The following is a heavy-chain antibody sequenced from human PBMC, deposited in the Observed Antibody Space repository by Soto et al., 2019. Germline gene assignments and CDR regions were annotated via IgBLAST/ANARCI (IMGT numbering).Heavy chain of an antibody. J-gene: IGHJ4*02. Sequence: XSVKVSCKASGYTFTSYYMHWVRQAPGQGLEWMGIINPSGGSTSYAQKFQGRVTTTRDTSTSTVYMELSSLRSEDTAVYYCAREGAAAGGHFDYWGQGHLVTVSS. D-gene: IGHD6-13*01. CDR3: AREGAAAGGHFDY. V-gene: IGHV1-46*01. CDR2: INPSGGST. CDR1: GYTFTSYY.